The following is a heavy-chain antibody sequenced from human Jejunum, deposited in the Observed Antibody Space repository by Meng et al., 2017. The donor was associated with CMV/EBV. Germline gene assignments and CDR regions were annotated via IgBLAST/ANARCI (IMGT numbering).Heavy chain of an antibody. CDR1: GDSINTHF. Sequence: LQEPGPGLGRPSETRSLTCRVSGDSINTHFWSWIRQPAGKKLEWIGLISSSGNTNYTPSFKSRVIMSLDTSNNQFFLKLTSVTAADTALYYCARGESRGYYYFDYWGQGILVTVSS. CDR2: ISSSGNT. D-gene: IGHD3-22*01. V-gene: IGHV4-4*07. J-gene: IGHJ4*02. CDR3: ARGESRGYYYFDY.